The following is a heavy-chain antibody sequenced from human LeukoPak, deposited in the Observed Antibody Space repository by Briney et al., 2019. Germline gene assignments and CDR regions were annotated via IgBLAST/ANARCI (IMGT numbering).Heavy chain of an antibody. CDR1: GYNFITYA. CDR2: INVGNGDT. Sequence: GASVKVSCKASGYNFITYAMHWVRQAPGQGLEWMGYINVGNGDTKYSQKFQGRVTITADESTSTAYMELSSLRSEDTAVYYCATANVEMATIRDFDYWGQGTLVTVSS. V-gene: IGHV1-3*01. CDR3: ATANVEMATIRDFDY. D-gene: IGHD5-24*01. J-gene: IGHJ4*02.